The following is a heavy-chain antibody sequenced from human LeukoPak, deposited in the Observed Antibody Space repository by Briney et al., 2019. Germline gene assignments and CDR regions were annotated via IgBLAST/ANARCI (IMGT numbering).Heavy chain of an antibody. CDR2: IRSKAYGGTT. Sequence: GGSLRLSCTASGFTFGDYAMSWFRQAPVKGLEWIGFIRSKAYGGTTEYAASVKGRFTISRDDSKSIAYLQMNSLKTEDTAVYYCTRPHYGTGSYYPPDYWGQGTLVTVSS. J-gene: IGHJ4*02. CDR3: TRPHYGTGSYYPPDY. CDR1: GFTFGDYA. V-gene: IGHV3-49*03. D-gene: IGHD3-10*01.